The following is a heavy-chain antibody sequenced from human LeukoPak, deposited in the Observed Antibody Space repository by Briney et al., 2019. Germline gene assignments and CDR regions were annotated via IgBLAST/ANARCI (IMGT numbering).Heavy chain of an antibody. CDR3: VRGHNSGWSDFGY. D-gene: IGHD6-19*01. V-gene: IGHV4-61*02. CDR1: GASISSGNSY. Sequence: SQTLSLTCRVSGASISSGNSYWSWIRQPAGKGLEWIGRIYTSGRTNLNPALKSRVTLSLDTSKNQFSLSLTSVAAADTAVYYCVRGHNSGWSDFGYWGLGTLVTVSS. J-gene: IGHJ4*02. CDR2: IYTSGRT.